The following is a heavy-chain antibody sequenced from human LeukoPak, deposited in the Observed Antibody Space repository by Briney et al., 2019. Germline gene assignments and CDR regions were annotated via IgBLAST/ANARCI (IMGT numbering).Heavy chain of an antibody. D-gene: IGHD5-18*01. Sequence: SETLSLTCTVSGGSISSYYWSWIRQPPGKGLEWIGYIYYSGSTNYNPSLKSRVTISVDTSKNQFSLKLSSVTAADTAVYYCATSYSYGSLDYWGQGTLVTVSS. CDR1: GGSISSYY. CDR3: ATSYSYGSLDY. V-gene: IGHV4-59*01. CDR2: IYYSGST. J-gene: IGHJ4*02.